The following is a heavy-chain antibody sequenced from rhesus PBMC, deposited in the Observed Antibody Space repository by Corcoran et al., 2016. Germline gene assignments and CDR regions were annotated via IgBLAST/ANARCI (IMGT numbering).Heavy chain of an antibody. V-gene: IGHV4-147*01. D-gene: IGHD6-25*01. Sequence: QVQLQESGPGLVKPSETLSLTCAVSGYSISSNYWSWIRQPPGKGLEWIGYIYGSSGSTYHNPSLKSRVTISTDTSKNRFSLKLSSVTAADTAVYYCARSAAGPSFDYWGQGVLVTVSS. CDR2: IYGSSGST. J-gene: IGHJ4*01. CDR3: ARSAAGPSFDY. CDR1: GYSISSNY.